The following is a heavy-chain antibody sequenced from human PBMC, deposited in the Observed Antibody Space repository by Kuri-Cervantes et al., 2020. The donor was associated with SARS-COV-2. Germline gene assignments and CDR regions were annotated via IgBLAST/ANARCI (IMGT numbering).Heavy chain of an antibody. D-gene: IGHD2-21*02. CDR2: ISSSSSYI. J-gene: IGHJ6*02. Sequence: GESLKISCAASGFTFSSYSMNWVRLAPGKGLEWVSSISSSSSYIYYADSVKGRFTISRDNAKNSLYLQMNSLRAEDTAVYYCAADMAYCGGDCYSNYYYYYGMDVWGQGTTVTVSS. CDR3: AADMAYCGGDCYSNYYYYYGMDV. V-gene: IGHV3-21*01. CDR1: GFTFSSYS.